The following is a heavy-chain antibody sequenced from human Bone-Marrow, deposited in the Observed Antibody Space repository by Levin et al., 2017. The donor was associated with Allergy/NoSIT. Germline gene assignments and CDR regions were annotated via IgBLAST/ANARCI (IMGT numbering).Heavy chain of an antibody. CDR3: ARSYYDFWSSSIDS. V-gene: IGHV3-7*01. CDR1: GFSFDDFW. D-gene: IGHD3-3*01. J-gene: IGHJ4*02. CDR2: IKKDGSEK. Sequence: GESLKISCAGSGFSFDDFWMNWVRQAPGKGLEWVANIKKDGSEKNYVDSVRGRFTISRDKAKNSLYLYMNSLRAEDTAVYYCARSYYDFWSSSIDSWGQGTLVTVSS.